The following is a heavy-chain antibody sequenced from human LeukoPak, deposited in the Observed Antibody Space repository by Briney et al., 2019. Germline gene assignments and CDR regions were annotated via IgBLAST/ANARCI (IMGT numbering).Heavy chain of an antibody. V-gene: IGHV1-18*01. J-gene: IGHJ4*02. CDR3: TRRPYFDY. CDR1: GYTFTSYG. Sequence: SVKVSCKASGYTFTSYGISWVRQAPGQGLEWMGWTSSYTGITNYAQHLQDRVTMTTDTSTSTAYMELRSLRSDDTATYYCTRRPYFDYWGQGTLVTVSS. CDR2: TSSYTGIT.